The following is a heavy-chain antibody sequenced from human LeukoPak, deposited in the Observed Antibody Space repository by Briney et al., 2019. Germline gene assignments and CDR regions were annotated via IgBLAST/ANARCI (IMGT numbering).Heavy chain of an antibody. Sequence: KAGGSLRLSCAASGFPVSSNYMSWVRQAPGKGLEWVSSISSSSSYIYYADSVKGRFTISRDNAKNSLYLQMNSLRAEDTAVYYCARDLGLDNWNDALSFDYWGQGTLVTVSS. CDR1: GFPVSSNY. CDR3: ARDLGLDNWNDALSFDY. V-gene: IGHV3-21*01. J-gene: IGHJ4*02. D-gene: IGHD1-20*01. CDR2: ISSSSSYI.